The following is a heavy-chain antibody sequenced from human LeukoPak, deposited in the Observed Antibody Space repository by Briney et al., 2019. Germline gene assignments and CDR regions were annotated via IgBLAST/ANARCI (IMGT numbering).Heavy chain of an antibody. J-gene: IGHJ4*02. CDR2: INSGGNT. Sequence: GGSLRLSCAASGFTVSSNHMSWVRQAPGKGLEWVSVINSGGNTHYADSVEGRFTISRDNSKNTLYLQMNSLRAEDSAVYYCARDLAYYASGKQNYWGQGTLVTVSS. V-gene: IGHV3-66*01. CDR3: ARDLAYYASGKQNY. CDR1: GFTVSSNH. D-gene: IGHD3-10*01.